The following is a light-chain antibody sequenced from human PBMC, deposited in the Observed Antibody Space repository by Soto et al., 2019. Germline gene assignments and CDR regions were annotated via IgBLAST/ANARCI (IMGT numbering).Light chain of an antibody. Sequence: DIVMTQSPATLSVSPGERATLSCRASQSVSSNLAWYQQKPGQAPRLLIYRASTRATGIPARFSGSGSGTEFTLTISSLQSEDFAVYYCQQYNNWPKMFGQGTKVDIK. CDR2: RAS. V-gene: IGKV3-15*01. CDR1: QSVSSN. CDR3: QQYNNWPKM. J-gene: IGKJ1*01.